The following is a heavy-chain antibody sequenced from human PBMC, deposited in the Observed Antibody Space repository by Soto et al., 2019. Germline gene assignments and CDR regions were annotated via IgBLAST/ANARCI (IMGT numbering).Heavy chain of an antibody. CDR2: IIPILNSP. CDR3: AREAPYRTSATCPKFYDMDV. V-gene: IGHV1-69*13. CDR1: GGTFGSYA. Sequence: SVKVSCKASGGTFGSYAITWVRRAPGQGLEWLGGIIPILNSPAYAQKFKARVVITADEITNTAYMELNSLRFDDTAVYYCAREAPYRTSATCPKFYDMDVWGQGTTVTVSS. J-gene: IGHJ6*02. D-gene: IGHD1-26*01.